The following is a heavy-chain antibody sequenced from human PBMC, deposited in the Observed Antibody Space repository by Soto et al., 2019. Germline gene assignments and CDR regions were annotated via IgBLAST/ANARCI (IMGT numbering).Heavy chain of an antibody. D-gene: IGHD2-2*01. CDR2: ISGSGGST. CDR3: AKGRGYCMSTSCYVGSDY. J-gene: IGHJ4*02. Sequence: LRLSCAASGFTFSSYAMSWVRQAPGKGLEWVSAISGSGGSTYYADSVKGRFTISRDNSKNTLYLQMNSLRAEDTAVYYCAKGRGYCMSTSCYVGSDYWGQGTLVTVSS. V-gene: IGHV3-23*01. CDR1: GFTFSSYA.